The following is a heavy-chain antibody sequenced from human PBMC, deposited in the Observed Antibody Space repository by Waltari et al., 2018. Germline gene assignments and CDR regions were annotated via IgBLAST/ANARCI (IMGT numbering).Heavy chain of an antibody. CDR2: FDPEDGEA. CDR3: ARQNGDYHAFDI. CDR1: GYTLTELS. V-gene: IGHV1-24*01. J-gene: IGHJ3*02. Sequence: QVRLVQSGAEVKKPGASVKVSCKVSGYTLTELSMHWGRQAHGKGLEWMGGFDPEDGEASYAKRCQGRVTITADESTSTAYMELSSLRSEDTAVYYCARQNGDYHAFDIWGQGTMVTVSS. D-gene: IGHD4-17*01.